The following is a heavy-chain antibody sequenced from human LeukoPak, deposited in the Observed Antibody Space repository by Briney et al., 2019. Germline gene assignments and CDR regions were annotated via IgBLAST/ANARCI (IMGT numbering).Heavy chain of an antibody. CDR3: AREAYGYCSGGSCHSGPDY. J-gene: IGHJ4*02. V-gene: IGHV1-2*02. CDR2: INPNSGGT. Sequence: ASVKVSCKASGYTFTGYYMHWVRQAPGQGLEWMGWINPNSGGTNYAQKFQGRVTMTRDTSISTAYMELSRLRSDDTAVYYCAREAYGYCSGGSCHSGPDYWGQGTLVTVSS. CDR1: GYTFTGYY. D-gene: IGHD2-15*01.